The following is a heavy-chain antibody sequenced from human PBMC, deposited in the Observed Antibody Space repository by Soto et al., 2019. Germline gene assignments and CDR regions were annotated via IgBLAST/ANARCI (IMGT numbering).Heavy chain of an antibody. J-gene: IGHJ4*02. CDR3: AKEMYPRTVLDSSSPWGDY. V-gene: IGHV3-30*18. CDR1: GITFTTYG. D-gene: IGHD6-6*01. Sequence: QVQLVQSGGGVIQPGKSLRLSCAASGITFTTYGMHWVRQTPGKGLEWVAVVSYDGSHKYYADSVKGRFTISRDDSKNTLYLQMNSLRVEDTAVYHCAKEMYPRTVLDSSSPWGDYWGQGTLVTVSS. CDR2: VSYDGSHK.